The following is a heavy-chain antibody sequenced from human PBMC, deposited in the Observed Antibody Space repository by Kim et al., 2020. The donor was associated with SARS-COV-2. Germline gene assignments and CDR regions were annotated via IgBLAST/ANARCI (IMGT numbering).Heavy chain of an antibody. V-gene: IGHV3-11*05. CDR3: ARAGERAGGYYYGMDV. Sequence: GGSLRLSCAASGFTFSDYYMSWIRQAPGKGLEWVSYISSSSSYTNYADSVKGRFTISRDNAKNSLYLQMNSLRAEDTAVYYCARAGERAGGYYYGMDVWGQGTTVTVSS. CDR1: GFTFSDYY. D-gene: IGHD3-10*01. CDR2: ISSSSSYT. J-gene: IGHJ6*02.